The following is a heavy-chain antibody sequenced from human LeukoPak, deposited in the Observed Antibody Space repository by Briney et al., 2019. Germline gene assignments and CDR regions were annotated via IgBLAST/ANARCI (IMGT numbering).Heavy chain of an antibody. CDR3: ARGLDYYGSGSYYNS. CDR1: GGSLSGYY. J-gene: IGHJ4*02. D-gene: IGHD3-10*01. Sequence: SETLSLTCAVYGGSLSGYYWSWIRQPPGKGLEWIGEINHSGSTNYNPSLKSRVTISVDTSKNQFSLKLSSVTAADTAVYYCARGLDYYGSGSYYNSWGQGTLVTVSS. V-gene: IGHV4-34*01. CDR2: INHSGST.